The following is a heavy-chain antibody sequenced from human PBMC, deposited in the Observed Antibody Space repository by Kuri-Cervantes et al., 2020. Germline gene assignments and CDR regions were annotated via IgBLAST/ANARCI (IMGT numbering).Heavy chain of an antibody. CDR3: ASVRLGKKSYYYYGMDV. CDR1: GFTFSDYY. D-gene: IGHD3-16*01. V-gene: IGHV3-11*01. CDR2: ISSSGSTI. J-gene: IGHJ6*02. Sequence: GGSLRLSCAASGFTFSDYYMSWIRQAPGKGLEWVSYISSSGSTIYYADSVKGRFTISRDNAKNSLYLQMNSLRAEDTAVYYCASVRLGKKSYYYYGMDVWGQGTTVTVSS.